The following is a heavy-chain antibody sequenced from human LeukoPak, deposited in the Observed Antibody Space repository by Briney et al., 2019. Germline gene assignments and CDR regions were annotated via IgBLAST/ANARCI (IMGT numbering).Heavy chain of an antibody. J-gene: IGHJ3*02. CDR3: AKGEGSGLNDAFDI. CDR1: GFSFSSYA. V-gene: IGHV3-23*01. Sequence: GGSLRLSCAASGFSFSSYAMSWVRQAPGKGLEGGSAISGSGGSTYYADSVKGRFTISRDNSKNTLYMQMNSLRAEDTAVYYCAKGEGSGLNDAFDIWGQGTMVTVSS. D-gene: IGHD6-19*01. CDR2: ISGSGGST.